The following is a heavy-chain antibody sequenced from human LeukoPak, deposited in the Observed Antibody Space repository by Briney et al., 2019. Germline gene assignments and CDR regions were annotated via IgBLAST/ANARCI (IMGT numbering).Heavy chain of an antibody. V-gene: IGHV4-59*01. J-gene: IGHJ2*01. CDR1: GASISSYY. CDR2: IYYSGST. Sequence: SETLSLTCPVSGASISSYYWSWIRPPPEKGVEWIGYIYYSGSTNYNPSLKSRVTISVDTSKTQFSLKMNPVTAADTAVYYCARLQRITMAGPDYWYFDLWGRGTLVTVSS. CDR3: ARLQRITMAGPDYWYFDL. D-gene: IGHD3-10*01.